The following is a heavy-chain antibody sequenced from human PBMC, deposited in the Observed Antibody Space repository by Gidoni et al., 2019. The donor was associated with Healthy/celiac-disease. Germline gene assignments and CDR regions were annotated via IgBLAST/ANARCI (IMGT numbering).Heavy chain of an antibody. CDR2: IYYSGST. V-gene: IGHV4-39*01. CDR1: GGSTSSSSYY. CDR3: ARLTMTTVTTGYY. D-gene: IGHD4-17*01. Sequence: QLQLQESGQGLVKPSETLSLTCTVSGGSTSSSSYYWGGIRQPPGKGLEWFGSIYYSGSTYYNPSLKSRVTISVDTAKNQFSLKLSSVTAADTAVYYCARLTMTTVTTGYYWGQGTLVTVSS. J-gene: IGHJ4*02.